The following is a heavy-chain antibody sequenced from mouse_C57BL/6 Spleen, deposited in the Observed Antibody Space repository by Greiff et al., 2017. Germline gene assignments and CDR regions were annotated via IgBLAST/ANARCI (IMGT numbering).Heavy chain of an antibody. CDR2: IHPNSGST. CDR1: GYTFTSYW. V-gene: IGHV1-64*01. J-gene: IGHJ2*01. Sequence: QVQLQQPGAELVKPGASVKLSCKASGYTFTSYWMHWVKQRPGQGLEWIGMIHPNSGSTNYNEKFKSKATLTVDKSSSTAYMQLSSLTSEDSAVYYCARRYGSSYLPYYWGQGTTLTVSS. D-gene: IGHD1-1*01. CDR3: ARRYGSSYLPYY.